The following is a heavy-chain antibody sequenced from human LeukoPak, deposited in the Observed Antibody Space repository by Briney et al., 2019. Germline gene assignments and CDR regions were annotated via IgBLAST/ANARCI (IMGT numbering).Heavy chain of an antibody. J-gene: IGHJ3*02. Sequence: PGGSLRLSCAASGFTFSDYYMSWIRQAPGKGLEWVSYISSSGSTIYYADSVKGRFTISRDNAKNSLYLQMNSLRAEDTAVYYCAGADVVDDAFDIWGQGTMVTVSS. D-gene: IGHD2-15*01. CDR1: GFTFSDYY. CDR2: ISSSGSTI. CDR3: AGADVVDDAFDI. V-gene: IGHV3-11*04.